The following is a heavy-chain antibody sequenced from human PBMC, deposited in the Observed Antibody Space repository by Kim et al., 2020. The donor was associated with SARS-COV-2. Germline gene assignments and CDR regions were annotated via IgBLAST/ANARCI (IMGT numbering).Heavy chain of an antibody. D-gene: IGHD3-22*01. Sequence: ASVKVSCKASGYTFTGYYMHWVRQAPGQGLEWMGRINPNSGGTNYAQKFQGRVTMTRDTSISTAYMELSRLRSDDTAVYYCARDIDRSGPRGFDPWGQGTLVTVSS. CDR1: GYTFTGYY. CDR2: INPNSGGT. CDR3: ARDIDRSGPRGFDP. J-gene: IGHJ5*02. V-gene: IGHV1-2*06.